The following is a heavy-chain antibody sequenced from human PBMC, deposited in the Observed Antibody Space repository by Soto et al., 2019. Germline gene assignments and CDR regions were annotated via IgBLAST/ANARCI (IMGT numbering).Heavy chain of an antibody. Sequence: EVQLVESGGGLVQPGGSLRLSCAASGFTFSSYWMSWVRQAPGKGLEWVANIKQDGSEKYYVDSVKGRFTISRDNAKNSLYLQMNSLRAEDTAVYYCARDEGVCSGGSCNLGYYYYYMDVWGKGTTVTVSS. CDR2: IKQDGSEK. V-gene: IGHV3-7*01. CDR3: ARDEGVCSGGSCNLGYYYYYMDV. J-gene: IGHJ6*03. CDR1: GFTFSSYW. D-gene: IGHD2-15*01.